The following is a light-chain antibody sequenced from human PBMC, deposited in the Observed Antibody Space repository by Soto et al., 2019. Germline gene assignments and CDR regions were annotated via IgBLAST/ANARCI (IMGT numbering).Light chain of an antibody. J-gene: IGKJ1*01. V-gene: IGKV3-15*01. CDR1: QNISSN. Sequence: EIVMPQSPATLSVSPGERATLSCRASQNISSNLAWYQQKPGQAPRLLIDGASTRATGIPARFSGSGSGTEFTLTISSLQSEDFAVYYCQQYNNWLWTFGQGTKVEIK. CDR3: QQYNNWLWT. CDR2: GAS.